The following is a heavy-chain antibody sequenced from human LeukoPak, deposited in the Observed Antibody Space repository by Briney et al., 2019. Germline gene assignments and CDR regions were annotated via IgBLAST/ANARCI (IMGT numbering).Heavy chain of an antibody. CDR3: ARGRWEPTWAQELDY. CDR2: ISGSGGST. V-gene: IGHV3-23*01. Sequence: GGSLRLSCAASGFTFSSYAMSWVRQAPGKGLEWVSAISGSGGSTYYADSVKGRFTISRDNAKNSLYLQMNSLRAEDTAVYYCARGRWEPTWAQELDYWGQGTLVTVSS. CDR1: GFTFSSYA. D-gene: IGHD1-26*01. J-gene: IGHJ4*02.